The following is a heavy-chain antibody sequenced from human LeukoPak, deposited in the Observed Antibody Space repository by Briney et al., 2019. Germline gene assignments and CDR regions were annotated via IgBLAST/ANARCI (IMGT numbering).Heavy chain of an antibody. D-gene: IGHD3-22*01. CDR2: MYYSGSS. CDR3: ARMHYDSGGYYDFITLYYYYYMDV. CDR1: GGSISSYY. Sequence: SETLSLTCTVSGGSISSYYWSWIRQPPGKGLEWIGYMYYSGSSNYNPSLKSRVTISVDTSKNQISLKLSSVTAADTAVYYCARMHYDSGGYYDFITLYYYYYMDVWGKGTTVTVSS. V-gene: IGHV4-59*01. J-gene: IGHJ6*03.